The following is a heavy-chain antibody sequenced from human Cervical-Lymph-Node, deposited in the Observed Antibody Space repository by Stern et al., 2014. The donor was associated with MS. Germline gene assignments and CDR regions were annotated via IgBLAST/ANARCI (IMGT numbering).Heavy chain of an antibody. CDR1: GYTFTNNW. Sequence: EVQLVESGAEVKKPGESLKISCKGSGYTFTNNWIAWVRQMPGKGLEWMGIIYPDDSDIRYSPSLQGQVPISAANSISTAYLECRSLKAGDSAVYYCARHPPRRKWDDPNYGMDVWGQGTTVTVSS. J-gene: IGHJ6*02. CDR2: IYPDDSDI. D-gene: IGHD1-1*01. V-gene: IGHV5-51*01. CDR3: ARHPPRRKWDDPNYGMDV.